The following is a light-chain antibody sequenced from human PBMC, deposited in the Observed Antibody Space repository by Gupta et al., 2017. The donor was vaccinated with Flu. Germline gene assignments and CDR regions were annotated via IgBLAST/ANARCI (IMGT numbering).Light chain of an antibody. CDR1: EKIHGH. CDR3: QQRNIRPWT. V-gene: IGKV1-39*01. Sequence: PSSLSASVGDRVTVTWRASEKIHGHLNWYQQQPGKAPKPLISGTSRVKSGAPSRFSGSGSGTDYTLTLSGRQPEDSATYYCQQRNIRPWTFGQGTKV. J-gene: IGKJ1*01. CDR2: GTS.